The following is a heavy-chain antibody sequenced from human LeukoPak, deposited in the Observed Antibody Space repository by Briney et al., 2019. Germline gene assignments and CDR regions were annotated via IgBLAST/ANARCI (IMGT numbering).Heavy chain of an antibody. J-gene: IGHJ4*02. CDR1: GLSFRNAW. Sequence: GGSLRLSCRASGLSFRNAWMNWVRQAPGKGLEWVGRVKSKVDGETAEYAALVKGRFNISRDDSRKTLYLEMNSLEVEDTAVYYCTTRGYCSGPGCYSDYWGQGTLVTVSS. CDR3: TTRGYCSGPGCYSDY. V-gene: IGHV3-15*07. CDR2: VKSKVDGETA. D-gene: IGHD2-2*01.